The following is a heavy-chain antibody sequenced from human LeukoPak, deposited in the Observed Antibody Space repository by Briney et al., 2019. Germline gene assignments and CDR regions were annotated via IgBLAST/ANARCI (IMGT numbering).Heavy chain of an antibody. Sequence: ASVKVSCKASGYTFTSYAMNWVRQAPGQGLEWMGWINTNIGNPTYAQGFTGRFVFSLDDSGSKAYLQISNLKAEDTAVYYCARVSIGGVVPAAIGGNYYYYMDVWGKGTTVTVSS. CDR2: INTNIGNP. D-gene: IGHD2-2*02. J-gene: IGHJ6*03. CDR3: ARVSIGGVVPAAIGGNYYYYMDV. V-gene: IGHV7-4-1*02. CDR1: GYTFTSYA.